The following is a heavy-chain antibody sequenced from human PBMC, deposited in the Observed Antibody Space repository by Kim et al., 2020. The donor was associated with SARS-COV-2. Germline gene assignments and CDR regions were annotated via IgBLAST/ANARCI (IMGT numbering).Heavy chain of an antibody. CDR2: NK. CDR3: ARDRGGNLDY. D-gene: IGHD3-16*02. J-gene: IGHJ4*02. Sequence: NKYYADSVEGRFTISRENSKNTLYLKLNILGAEDTAVYYCARDRGGNLDYWGQGTLVTVSS. V-gene: IGHV3-30*01.